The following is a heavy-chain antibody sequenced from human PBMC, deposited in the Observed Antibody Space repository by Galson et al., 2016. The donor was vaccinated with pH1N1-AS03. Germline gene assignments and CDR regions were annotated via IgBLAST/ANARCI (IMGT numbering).Heavy chain of an antibody. CDR2: IYPIDSDT. CDR3: ARHREDQVLSSPMDV. D-gene: IGHD1-26*01. V-gene: IGHV5-51*01. CDR1: GNSFNTYW. J-gene: IGHJ6*02. Sequence: QSGAEVTKPGESLNISCKGSGNSFNTYWITWMRQMPGKGPEWMGVIYPIDSDTRYSPAFPGQVTIPVDKSINTAYLQWSSLKAADTAMYFCARHREDQVLSSPMDVWGRGTTVIVSS.